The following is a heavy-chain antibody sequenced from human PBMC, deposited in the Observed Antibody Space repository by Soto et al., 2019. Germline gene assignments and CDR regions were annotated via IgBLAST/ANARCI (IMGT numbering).Heavy chain of an antibody. D-gene: IGHD2-15*01. V-gene: IGHV4-4*07. J-gene: IGHJ6*02. CDR3: VRDCSGGGCYSDYGMDV. CDR2: IYISGST. Sequence: SETLSLTCTVSGDSVSSYYWSWIRQPAGRGLEWIGRIYISGSTDYNPSLKGRVSMSVDRSKNQFSLKLTSVTAADTAVYYCVRDCSGGGCYSDYGMDVWGQGTTVTVSS. CDR1: GDSVSSYY.